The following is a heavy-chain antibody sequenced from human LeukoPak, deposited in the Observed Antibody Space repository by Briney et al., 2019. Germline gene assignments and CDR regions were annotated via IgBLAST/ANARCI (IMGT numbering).Heavy chain of an antibody. J-gene: IGHJ6*03. Sequence: SVKVSCKASGGTFSSYAISWVRQAPGQGLEWMGGIIPIFGTANYAQTFQGRVTITTDESTSTAYMELSSLRSEDTAVYYCASGANYDFWSGYYTDYYYYYMDVWGKGTTVTVSS. CDR2: IIPIFGTA. CDR3: ASGANYDFWSGYYTDYYYYYMDV. D-gene: IGHD3-3*01. CDR1: GGTFSSYA. V-gene: IGHV1-69*05.